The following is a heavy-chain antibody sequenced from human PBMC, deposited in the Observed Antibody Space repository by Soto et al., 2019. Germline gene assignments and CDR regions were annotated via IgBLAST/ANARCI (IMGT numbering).Heavy chain of an antibody. V-gene: IGHV1-8*01. CDR2: MNPNSGNT. J-gene: IGHJ5*01. CDR1: GYTFSNYE. Sequence: QVLLVQSGAEVKTAGASVKVSCEASGYTFSNYEINWVRQATGQGLEWMGWMNPNSGNTAYPPKFQGRVTMTRNISITTAYMELTSLSSEDTAIYYCARGDSFTSSWYWFDSWGQGTLVTVSS. CDR3: ARGDSFTSSWYWFDS. D-gene: IGHD6-13*01.